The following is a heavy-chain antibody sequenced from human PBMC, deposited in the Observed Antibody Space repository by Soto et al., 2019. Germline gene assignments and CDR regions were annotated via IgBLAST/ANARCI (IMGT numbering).Heavy chain of an antibody. CDR3: ARSTSPIQGYFDY. D-gene: IGHD3-16*01. CDR2: IYDSGTT. Sequence: SETLSLTCAVSGGSINSGGDSWNWIRQPPGKGLEWIGYIYDSGTTYYNPSLKSRVTISVDRSKNQFSLKLSSVTAADTAVYYCARSTSPIQGYFDYWGQGTLVTVSS. J-gene: IGHJ4*02. CDR1: GGSINSGGDS. V-gene: IGHV4-30-2*01.